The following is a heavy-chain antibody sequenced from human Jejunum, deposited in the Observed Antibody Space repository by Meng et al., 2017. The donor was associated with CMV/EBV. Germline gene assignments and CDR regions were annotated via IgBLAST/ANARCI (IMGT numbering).Heavy chain of an antibody. D-gene: IGHD3-10*01. CDR3: ARDRFFGDDGSGAYFHDY. Sequence: YWMHWVRQAPGKGLVWVSRINGDGSTTAYADSVKGRFTISRDNAKNTLYLQMNSLRAEDTAIYYCARDRFFGDDGSGAYFHDYWGQGTLVTVSS. J-gene: IGHJ4*02. CDR2: INGDGSTT. CDR1: YW. V-gene: IGHV3-74*03.